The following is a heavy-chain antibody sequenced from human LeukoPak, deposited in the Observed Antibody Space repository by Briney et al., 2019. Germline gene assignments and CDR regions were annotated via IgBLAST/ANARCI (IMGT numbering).Heavy chain of an antibody. Sequence: SETLTLTRTVSGDSISSYYRSWIRQPPGKVLEWIGEINHSGSTIYNPSLKSRVTISVDTSKNQFSLKLSSVTAADTAVYYCARGVVVPIDYDFWSGYPHQYYGMDVSGQGTTVTVSS. CDR1: GDSISSYY. V-gene: IGHV4-34*01. CDR2: INHSGST. CDR3: ARGVVVPIDYDFWSGYPHQYYGMDV. J-gene: IGHJ6*02. D-gene: IGHD3-3*01.